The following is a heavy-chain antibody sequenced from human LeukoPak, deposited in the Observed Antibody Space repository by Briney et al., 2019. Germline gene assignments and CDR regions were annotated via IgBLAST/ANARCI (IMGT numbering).Heavy chain of an antibody. V-gene: IGHV1-69*13. CDR2: IIPIFGTA. D-gene: IGHD3-22*01. Sequence: SVKVSCKASGGTFSSYAISWVRQAPGQGLEWMGGIIPIFGTANYAQKFQGRVTITADESTSTAYMELSSLRSEDTAVYYCARGDTMIVVPAFDYWGQGTLVTVSS. CDR1: GGTFSSYA. CDR3: ARGDTMIVVPAFDY. J-gene: IGHJ4*02.